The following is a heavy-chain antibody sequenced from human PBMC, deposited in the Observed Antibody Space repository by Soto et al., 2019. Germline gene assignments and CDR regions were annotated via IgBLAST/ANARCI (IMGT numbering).Heavy chain of an antibody. CDR3: ARKVVPAARSHAFDI. CDR2: SDHSGST. D-gene: IGHD2-2*01. CDR1: GGSFSGYY. J-gene: IGHJ3*02. V-gene: IGHV4-34*01. Sequence: QVQLQQWGAGLLKPSETLSLTCAVYGGSFSGYYWSWIRQPPGKGLEWIGESDHSGSTNYNPSLKSRVTISVDTAKNQFSLKLSSVTAADTAVYYCARKVVPAARSHAFDIWGQGTMVTVSS.